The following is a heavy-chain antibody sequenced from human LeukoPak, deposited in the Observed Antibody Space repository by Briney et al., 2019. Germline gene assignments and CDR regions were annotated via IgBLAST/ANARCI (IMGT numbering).Heavy chain of an antibody. J-gene: IGHJ4*02. D-gene: IGHD4-17*01. CDR2: INQDGSDK. CDR3: ARDLYGDYSFDY. Sequence: GGSLRLSCAASGFTFNTYGMNWVRHAPGKGLEWVANINQDGSDKYYVDSVKGRFTISRDNAKNSLYLQMDSLRAEDTAVYYCARDLYGDYSFDYWGLGTLVTVSS. CDR1: GFTFNTYG. V-gene: IGHV3-7*01.